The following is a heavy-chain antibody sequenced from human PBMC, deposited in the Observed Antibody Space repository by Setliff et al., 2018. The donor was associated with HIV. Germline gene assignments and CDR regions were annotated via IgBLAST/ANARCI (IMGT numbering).Heavy chain of an antibody. CDR3: TRGRGIIGALVY. Sequence: SVKVSCKASGYTFTSYAINWVRQAPGQGLEWMGGIIPIFSTSNYAQRFQGRVTITADESTSTAYMELYNLGSEDTAMYYCTRGRGIIGALVYWGQGTLVTVSS. CDR2: IIPIFSTS. V-gene: IGHV1-69*13. D-gene: IGHD2-21*01. J-gene: IGHJ4*02. CDR1: GYTFTSYA.